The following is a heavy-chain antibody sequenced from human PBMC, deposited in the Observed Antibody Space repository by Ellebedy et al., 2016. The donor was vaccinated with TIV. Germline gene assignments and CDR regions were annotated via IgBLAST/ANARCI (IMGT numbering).Heavy chain of an antibody. D-gene: IGHD3-16*01. CDR3: ARGPLGPLDY. Sequence: SETLSLXXAVYGGSFSGYYWSWIRQPPGKGLEWIGEINHSGSTNYNPSLKSRVTISVDTSKNQFSLKLSSVTAADTAVYYCARGPLGPLDYWGQGTLVTVSS. CDR2: INHSGST. V-gene: IGHV4-34*01. J-gene: IGHJ4*02. CDR1: GGSFSGYY.